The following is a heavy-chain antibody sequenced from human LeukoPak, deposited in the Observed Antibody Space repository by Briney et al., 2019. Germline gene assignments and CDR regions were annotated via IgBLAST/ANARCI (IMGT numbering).Heavy chain of an antibody. CDR1: GSTFTRYY. CDR3: ARTYSSSWSYCDS. J-gene: IGHJ4*02. D-gene: IGHD6-13*01. V-gene: IGHV1-46*01. CDR2: INPSSGSI. Sequence: GASVKVSCKASGSTFTRYYIHWVRQAPGQGLDWMGMINPSSGSIRFAQMFQDRVTMTRDTSTSAVYMELSSLTSEDTAMYYCARTYSSSWSYCDSWGQGTLVTVSS.